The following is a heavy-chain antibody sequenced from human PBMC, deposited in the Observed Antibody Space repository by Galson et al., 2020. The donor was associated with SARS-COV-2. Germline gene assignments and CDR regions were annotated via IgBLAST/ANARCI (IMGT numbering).Heavy chain of an antibody. CDR2: INHRGST. D-gene: IGHD2-2*01. Sequence: SETLSLTCAVYGGSSKNYYWTWIRQPPGKGLQWTGEINHRGSTNYDPSLQGRVAMSVDTSKNQFSLRLSSVTAADTAVYYCVRGAEERRIIVVVPYYYTYMDVWGGGTAVTVSS. J-gene: IGHJ6*03. V-gene: IGHV4-34*01. CDR1: GGSSKNYY. CDR3: VRGAEERRIIVVVPYYYTYMDV.